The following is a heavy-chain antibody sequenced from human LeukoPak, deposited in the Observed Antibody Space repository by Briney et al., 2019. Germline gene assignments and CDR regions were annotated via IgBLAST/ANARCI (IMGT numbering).Heavy chain of an antibody. J-gene: IGHJ6*03. CDR3: ARDPLVRRVYSSSPAYYYYYMDV. CDR2: IYTSGST. CDR1: GGSISSGSYY. Sequence: SETLSLTCTVSGGSISSGSYYWSWIRQPAGKGLEWIGRIYTSGSTNYNPSLKSRVTISVDTSKNQFSLKLSSVTAADTAVYYCARDPLVRRVYSSSPAYYYYYMDVWGKGTTVTVSS. D-gene: IGHD6-6*01. V-gene: IGHV4-61*02.